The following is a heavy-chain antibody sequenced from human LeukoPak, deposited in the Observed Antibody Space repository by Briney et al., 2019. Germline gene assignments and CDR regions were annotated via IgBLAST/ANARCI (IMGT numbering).Heavy chain of an antibody. Sequence: ASVKVSCKASGYTFTGYYMHWVRQAPGQGLEWMGWINPNSGGTTHAQKFQGRVTMTRDTSISTAYMELSRLRSDDTAVYYCARDRPLDADDYYGFYYFDYWGQGTQVTVSS. CDR2: INPNSGGT. J-gene: IGHJ4*02. V-gene: IGHV1-2*02. CDR1: GYTFTGYY. D-gene: IGHD3-10*01. CDR3: ARDRPLDADDYYGFYYFDY.